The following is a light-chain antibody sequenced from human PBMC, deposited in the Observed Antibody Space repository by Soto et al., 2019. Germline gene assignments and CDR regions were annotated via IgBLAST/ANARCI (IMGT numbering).Light chain of an antibody. Sequence: QSALTQPASVSGSPGQSITISFSGASSGDGSDTLVSWYQHHPGKAPQLIIYEGTLRPSGVSNRFSGSHSGDTASLTISGLQAEDEAHYYCSSYATAAFVVFAGGTKLTVL. CDR2: EGT. CDR3: SSYATAAFVV. V-gene: IGLV2-23*01. J-gene: IGLJ2*01. CDR1: SSGDGSDTL.